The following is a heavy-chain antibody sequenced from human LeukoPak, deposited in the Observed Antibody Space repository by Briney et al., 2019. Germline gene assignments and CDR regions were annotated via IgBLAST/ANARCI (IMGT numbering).Heavy chain of an antibody. J-gene: IGHJ4*02. CDR1: GVSFYDYY. V-gene: IGHV4-34*01. CDR3: TRMTAGHDY. D-gene: IGHD2-21*02. Sequence: SETLSLTCAVSGVSFYDYYWSWVRQTPGKGVEWIGEINHSGYTNDSPSLKSRVTLSIDTSRKQFPLNLRSVTVADTGIYYCTRMTAGHDYWGQGTLVTVSS. CDR2: INHSGYT.